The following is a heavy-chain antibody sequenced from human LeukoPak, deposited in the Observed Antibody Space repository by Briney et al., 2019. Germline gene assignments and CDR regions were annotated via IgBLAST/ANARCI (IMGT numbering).Heavy chain of an antibody. CDR1: GFTFSAYA. Sequence: GGSLRLSCTASGFTFSAYAMMWVRQAPGKGPEWVSAIRGGGGSAFYADSVKGRFTISRDNSKYTLFLQMNSLRAEDTAVYYCARDPNGDYIGAFDMWGPGTMVAVSS. CDR2: IRGGGGSA. CDR3: ARDPNGDYIGAFDM. D-gene: IGHD4-17*01. J-gene: IGHJ3*02. V-gene: IGHV3-23*01.